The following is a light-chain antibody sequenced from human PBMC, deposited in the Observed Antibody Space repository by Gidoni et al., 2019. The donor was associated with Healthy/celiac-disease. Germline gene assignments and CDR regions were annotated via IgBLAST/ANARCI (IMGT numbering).Light chain of an antibody. CDR1: QGISSY. J-gene: IGKJ5*01. V-gene: IGKV1-9*01. CDR3: QQLNSYPQVT. Sequence: DIQLTQSPSFLSASVGDRVTITCRASQGISSYLAWYQQKPGKAPKLLIFPASTLQSGVPSRFSGSGSGTEFTLTISSLQPEDFATYYCQQLNSYPQVTFGQXTRLEIK. CDR2: PAS.